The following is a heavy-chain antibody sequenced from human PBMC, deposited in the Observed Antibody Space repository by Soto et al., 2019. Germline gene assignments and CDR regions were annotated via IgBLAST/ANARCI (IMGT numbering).Heavy chain of an antibody. CDR3: ARERKAYCGGDCYPDY. V-gene: IGHV1-3*01. J-gene: IGHJ4*02. CDR1: GYTFTSYA. CDR2: INAGNGNT. Sequence: ASVKVSCKASGYTFTSYAMHWVRQAPGQRLEWMGWINAGNGNTKYSQKFQGRVTITRDTSASTAYMELSSLRSEDTAVYYCARERKAYCGGDCYPDYWGQGTLVTVSS. D-gene: IGHD2-21*01.